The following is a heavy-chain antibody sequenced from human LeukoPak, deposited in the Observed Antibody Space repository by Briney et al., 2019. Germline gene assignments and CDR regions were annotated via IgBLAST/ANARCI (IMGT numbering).Heavy chain of an antibody. CDR1: GYTFTSYD. Sequence: ASVKVSCKASGYTFTSYDINWVRQATRQGLEWMGWMNPNNGNTGYAQKFQGRVTMTRSTSISTAYMELSSLRSEDTAVYYCARLASSSWPLYYDCGMDVWGQGTTVTVSS. V-gene: IGHV1-8*01. D-gene: IGHD6-13*01. J-gene: IGHJ6*02. CDR2: MNPNNGNT. CDR3: ARLASSSWPLYYDCGMDV.